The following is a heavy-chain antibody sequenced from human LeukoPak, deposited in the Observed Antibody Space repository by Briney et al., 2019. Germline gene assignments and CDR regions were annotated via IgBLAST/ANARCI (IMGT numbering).Heavy chain of an antibody. CDR1: GGSISSGSYY. Sequence: SETLSLTCTVSGGSISSGSYYWSWIRQPPGKGLEWIGYIYHNENTRSTNFNPSLKSRVTISIDSSKNQFSLKLSSVTAADSAVYYCASSPLISSGWLGFDYWGQGTLVTVSS. V-gene: IGHV4-61*01. D-gene: IGHD6-19*01. CDR2: IYHNENTRST. CDR3: ASSPLISSGWLGFDY. J-gene: IGHJ4*02.